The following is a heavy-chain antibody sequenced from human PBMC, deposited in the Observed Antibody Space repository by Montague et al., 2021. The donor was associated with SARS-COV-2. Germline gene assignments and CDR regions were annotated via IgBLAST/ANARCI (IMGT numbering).Heavy chain of an antibody. CDR2: VDQGGKT. V-gene: IGHV4-34*01. J-gene: IGHJ4*02. D-gene: IGHD1-26*01. CDR3: ARGTRVVGVTPGFRW. CDR1: GGSFHIFS. Sequence: SETGSLTCAVYGGSFHIFSWGWIRQSPGKGLEWIGEVDQGGKTNYNPSLKSRVTISVDTSKNQFSLNLTSVTAADAAMYYCARGTRVVGVTPGFRWWGQGTQVAVSS.